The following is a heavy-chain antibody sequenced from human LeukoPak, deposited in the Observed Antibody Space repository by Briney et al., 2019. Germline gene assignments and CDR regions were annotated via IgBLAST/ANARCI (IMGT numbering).Heavy chain of an antibody. CDR1: GYTFTSYY. D-gene: IGHD3-10*01. CDR2: INPSGGST. Sequence: SVKVSCKASGYTFTSYYMHWVRQAPGQGLKWMGIINPSGGSTSYAQKFQGRVTMTRDTSTSTVYMELSSLRSEDTAVYYCARSLSGRPFDYWGQGTLVTVSS. V-gene: IGHV1-46*01. J-gene: IGHJ4*02. CDR3: ARSLSGRPFDY.